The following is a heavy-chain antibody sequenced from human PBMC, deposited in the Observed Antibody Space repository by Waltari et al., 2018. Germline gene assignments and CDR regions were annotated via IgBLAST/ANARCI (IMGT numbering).Heavy chain of an antibody. J-gene: IGHJ5*02. V-gene: IGHV4-59*01. CDR1: GGSITSDY. CDR2: IYDSGNT. Sequence: QVHLQESGSGLVKPSETLSLTCTVSGGSITSDYWSWIRQSPGKGLGWSGYIYDSGNTNYNPPLKSGVTISVDTSKNQFSLKRASVNAADTAVYYCARGGGDYPRNWFDPWGQGTLVTVSA. D-gene: IGHD4-17*01. CDR3: ARGGGDYPRNWFDP.